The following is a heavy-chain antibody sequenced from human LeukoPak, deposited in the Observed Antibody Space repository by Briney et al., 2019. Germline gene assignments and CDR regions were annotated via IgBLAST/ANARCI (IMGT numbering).Heavy chain of an antibody. CDR1: GGSISSGGYS. D-gene: IGHD4-11*01. J-gene: IGHJ4*02. CDR2: IYHSGST. CDR3: ARGFYSPHY. V-gene: IGHV4-30-2*01. Sequence: SETLSLTCAVSGGSISSGGYSWSWIRQPPGKGLKWIGYIYHSGSTYYNPSLKSRVTISVDRSKNQFSLKLSSVTAADTAVYYCARGFYSPHYWGQGTLVSVSS.